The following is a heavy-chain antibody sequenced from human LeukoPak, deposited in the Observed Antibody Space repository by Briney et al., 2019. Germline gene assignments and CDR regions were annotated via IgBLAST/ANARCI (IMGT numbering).Heavy chain of an antibody. CDR1: GYTFTSYD. V-gene: IGHV1-8*01. CDR2: MNPNSGNT. J-gene: IGHJ5*02. D-gene: IGHD5-18*01. Sequence: GASVKVSCKASGYTFTSYDINWVRQATGQGLEWVGWMNPNSGNTGYAQKFQGRVTMTRNTSISTAYMELSSLRSEDTAVYYCARAHYSYGINWFDPWGQGTLVTVSS. CDR3: ARAHYSYGINWFDP.